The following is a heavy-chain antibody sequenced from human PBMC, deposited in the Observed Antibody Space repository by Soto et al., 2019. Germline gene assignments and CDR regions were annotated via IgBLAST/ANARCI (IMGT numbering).Heavy chain of an antibody. Sequence: XASLKVSWNCSGHTFTSYLIGWVLQMPGKGLEWMGIIYPGDSDTRYSPSFQGQVTISADKSISTAYLQWSSLKASDTAMYYCARLREMYYHASSGYDAFDIWGQGTTVTVSS. V-gene: IGHV5-51*01. D-gene: IGHD3-22*01. CDR2: IYPGDSDT. J-gene: IGHJ3*02. CDR1: GHTFTSYL. CDR3: ARLREMYYHASSGYDAFDI.